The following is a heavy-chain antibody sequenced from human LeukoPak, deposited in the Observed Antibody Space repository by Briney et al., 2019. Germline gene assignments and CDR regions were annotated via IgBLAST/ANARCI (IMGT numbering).Heavy chain of an antibody. CDR2: ITSSSSNI. D-gene: IGHD1-14*01. Sequence: GGSLRLSCAASGFTFSSYSMNWVRQAPGKGLEWISYITSSSSNIYYADSVKGRFTISRDNAKNSVYPQMDSLRAEDTAVYYCARVLPLSAYGMDPWGQGTLVTVSS. CDR1: GFTFSSYS. J-gene: IGHJ5*02. V-gene: IGHV3-48*01. CDR3: ARVLPLSAYGMDP.